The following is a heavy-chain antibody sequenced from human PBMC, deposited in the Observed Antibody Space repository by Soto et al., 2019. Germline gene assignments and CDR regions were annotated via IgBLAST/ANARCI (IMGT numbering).Heavy chain of an antibody. D-gene: IGHD2-15*01. V-gene: IGHV5-10-1*01. Sequence: GESLKISCQGSGYSFTSYWINWVRQMPGKGLEWMGRINASDSYTNYSPSFQGHVTISADKSISTAYLQWSSLKASDTAMYYCARQGVAAPWDSWGQGTLVTVSS. J-gene: IGHJ4*02. CDR3: ARQGVAAPWDS. CDR1: GYSFTSYW. CDR2: INASDSYT.